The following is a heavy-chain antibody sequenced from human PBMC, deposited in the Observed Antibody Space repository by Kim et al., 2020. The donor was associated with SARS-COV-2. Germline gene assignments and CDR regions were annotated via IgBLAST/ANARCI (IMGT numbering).Heavy chain of an antibody. CDR3: ARDRHDYGDYFDY. V-gene: IGHV3-33*01. D-gene: IGHD4-17*01. J-gene: IGHJ4*02. Sequence: YADSVKGRFTISRDNSKNTLYLQMNSLRAEDTAVYYCARDRHDYGDYFDYWGQGTLVTVSS.